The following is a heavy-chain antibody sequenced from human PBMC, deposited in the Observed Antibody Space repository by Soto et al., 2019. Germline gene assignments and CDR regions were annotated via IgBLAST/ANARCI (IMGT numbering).Heavy chain of an antibody. CDR3: ARVRYYDFWSGYYNGPSPFDI. CDR1: GYTFTGYY. J-gene: IGHJ3*02. Sequence: ASVKVSCRASGYTFTGYYRHWVRQAPGQGLEWMGWINPNSGGTNYAQKFQGRVTMTRDTSISTAYMELSRLRSDDTAVYYCARVRYYDFWSGYYNGPSPFDILGQGIMVSFSS. V-gene: IGHV1-2*02. D-gene: IGHD3-3*01. CDR2: INPNSGGT.